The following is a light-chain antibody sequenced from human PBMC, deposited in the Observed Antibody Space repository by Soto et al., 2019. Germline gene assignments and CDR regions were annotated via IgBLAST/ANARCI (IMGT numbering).Light chain of an antibody. Sequence: QSVLTQPPSASGSLGQSGTISFTGTSSDIGTYDYVSWYQQHPGRAPKLIIFEVSKRPLGVPDRFSGSKSGNTASLIVSGLQPDDEAEYHCTSYTGDDFTFVFGTGTKVTVL. V-gene: IGLV2-8*01. J-gene: IGLJ1*01. CDR3: TSYTGDDFTFV. CDR2: EVS. CDR1: SSDIGTYDY.